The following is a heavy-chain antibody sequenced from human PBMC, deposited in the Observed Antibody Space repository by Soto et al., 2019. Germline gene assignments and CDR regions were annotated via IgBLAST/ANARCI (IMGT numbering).Heavy chain of an antibody. Sequence: ESGGGLVQPGGSLTVSCAASGFTFSNYWMSWLRQAPGKGLEWVANIKQDGSEKYHVDSVKGRFTISRDNAMNSLYLQMHSLRADDMAVYYCARRASGASFDLWGQGTVVTVSS. V-gene: IGHV3-7*01. CDR2: IKQDGSEK. D-gene: IGHD1-26*01. J-gene: IGHJ3*01. CDR3: ARRASGASFDL. CDR1: GFTFSNYW.